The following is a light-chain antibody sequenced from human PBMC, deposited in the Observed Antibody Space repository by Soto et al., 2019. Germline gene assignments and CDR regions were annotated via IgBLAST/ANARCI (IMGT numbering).Light chain of an antibody. CDR1: QSVSNNY. CDR3: QQYASYPLT. Sequence: EIQLTQSPCTLSSSPGERATLTCRASQSVSNNYFACYQQKPGQAPRRLINGASRRATGIPSRFSGSGSGTDFTRTISRLEPDDFAVYSCQQYASYPLTFGGGTKVEIK. V-gene: IGKV3-20*01. CDR2: GAS. J-gene: IGKJ4*01.